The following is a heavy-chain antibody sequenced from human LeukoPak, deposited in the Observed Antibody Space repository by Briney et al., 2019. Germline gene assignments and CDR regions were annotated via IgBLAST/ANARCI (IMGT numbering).Heavy chain of an antibody. CDR1: GGTFSSYA. J-gene: IGHJ4*02. CDR2: IIPIFGTA. Sequence: ASVKVSCKASGGTFSSYAISWVRQAPGQGLEWMGGIIPIFGTANYAQKFQSRVTITADESTSTAYMELSSLRSEDTAVYYCANYDSSGYYHFDYWSQGTLVTVSS. D-gene: IGHD3-22*01. V-gene: IGHV1-69*13. CDR3: ANYDSSGYYHFDY.